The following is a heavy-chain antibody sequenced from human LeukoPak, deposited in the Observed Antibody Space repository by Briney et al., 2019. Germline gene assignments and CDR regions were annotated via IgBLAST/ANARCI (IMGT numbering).Heavy chain of an antibody. J-gene: IGHJ6*02. CDR1: GFTFSSYG. V-gene: IGHV3-30*18. D-gene: IGHD5-12*01. Sequence: SGGSLRRSCAASGFTFSSYGMHWVRQAPGKGLEWVAVISYDGSNKYYADSVKGRFTISRDNSKNTLYLQMNSLRAEDTAVYYCAKEESGYDSRYYGMDVWGQGTTVTVSS. CDR3: AKEESGYDSRYYGMDV. CDR2: ISYDGSNK.